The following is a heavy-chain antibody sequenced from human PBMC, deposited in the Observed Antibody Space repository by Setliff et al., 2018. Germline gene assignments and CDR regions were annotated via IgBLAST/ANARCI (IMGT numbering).Heavy chain of an antibody. D-gene: IGHD1-26*01. CDR1: GGTFISFG. J-gene: IGHJ4*02. V-gene: IGHV1-69*10. CDR3: AINVHTAGGADF. Sequence: SVKVSCQASGGTFISFGISWVRQAPGQGLEWMGGIIPNLGRVKYAQRFQDRATFTAEESTTTAYMELISLRSDDTAVYYCAINVHTAGGADFWGQGTRVTVSS. CDR2: IIPNLGRV.